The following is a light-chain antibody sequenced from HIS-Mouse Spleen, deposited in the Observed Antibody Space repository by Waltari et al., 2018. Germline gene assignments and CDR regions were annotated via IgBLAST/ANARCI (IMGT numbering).Light chain of an antibody. Sequence: QSALTQPPSASGSPGQSVTISCTGTSSDVGGYNYVTWYQKHPGKAPKLIIYEVSKRPSGVPDRFSGSKSGNTASLTVSGLQAEDEADYYCSSYAGSNNHVVFGGGTKLTVL. CDR2: EVS. J-gene: IGLJ2*01. CDR1: SSDVGGYNY. CDR3: SSYAGSNNHVV. V-gene: IGLV2-8*01.